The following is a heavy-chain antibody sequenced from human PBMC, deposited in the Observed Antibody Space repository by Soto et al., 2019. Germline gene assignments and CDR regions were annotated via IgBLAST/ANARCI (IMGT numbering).Heavy chain of an antibody. D-gene: IGHD6-13*01. CDR3: ARERGRSSWYLGDAFDI. CDR1: GYTFTGYY. CDR2: INPNSGGT. Sequence: QVQLVQSGAEVKKPGASVKVSCKASGYTFTGYYMHWVRQAPGQGLEWMGWINPNSGGTNYAQKFQGWVTMTRDTSISTAYMELSRLRSDDTAVYYCARERGRSSWYLGDAFDIWGQGTMVSVSS. J-gene: IGHJ3*02. V-gene: IGHV1-2*04.